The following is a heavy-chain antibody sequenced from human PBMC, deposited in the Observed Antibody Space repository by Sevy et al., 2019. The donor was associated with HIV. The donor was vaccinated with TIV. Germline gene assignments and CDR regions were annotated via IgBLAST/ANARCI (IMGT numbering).Heavy chain of an antibody. D-gene: IGHD1-26*01. CDR1: GFTFSSYA. Sequence: GGSLRLSCAASGFTFSSYAMSWVRQAPGKGLEWVSAISGSGGSTYYADSGKGRFTISRDNSKNTLYLQMNSLRAEGTAVYYCAKGRADAYYYYYGMDVWGQGTTVTVSS. J-gene: IGHJ6*02. V-gene: IGHV3-23*01. CDR2: ISGSGGST. CDR3: AKGRADAYYYYYGMDV.